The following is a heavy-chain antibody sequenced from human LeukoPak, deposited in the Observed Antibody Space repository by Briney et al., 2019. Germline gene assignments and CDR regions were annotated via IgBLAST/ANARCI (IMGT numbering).Heavy chain of an antibody. CDR3: ARDFAMIVVVNAFDI. V-gene: IGHV1-2*02. J-gene: IGHJ3*02. D-gene: IGHD3-22*01. CDR1: GYTFTGYY. CDR2: INPNSGGT. Sequence: ASVKVSCKASGYTFTGYYMHWVRRAPGQGLEWMGWINPNSGGTNYAQKFQGRVTMTRDTSISTAYMELSRLRSDDTAVYYCARDFAMIVVVNAFDIWGQGTMVTVSS.